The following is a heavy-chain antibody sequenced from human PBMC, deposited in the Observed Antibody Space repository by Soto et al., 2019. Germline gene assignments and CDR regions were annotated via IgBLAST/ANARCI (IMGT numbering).Heavy chain of an antibody. CDR3: ARDRGSSGWFYRPPDY. CDR1: GFTFSSYA. D-gene: IGHD6-19*01. CDR2: ISYDGSNK. V-gene: IGHV3-30-3*01. Sequence: PGGSLRLSCAASGFTFSSYAMHWVRQAPGKGLEWVAVISYDGSNKYYADSVKGRFTISRDNSKNTLYLQMNSLRAEDTAVYYCARDRGSSGWFYRPPDYWGQGTLVTVSS. J-gene: IGHJ4*02.